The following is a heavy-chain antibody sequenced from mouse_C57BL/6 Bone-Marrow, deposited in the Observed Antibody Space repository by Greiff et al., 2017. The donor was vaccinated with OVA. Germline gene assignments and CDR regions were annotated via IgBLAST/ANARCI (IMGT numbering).Heavy chain of an antibody. CDR1: GYTFTSYW. CDR3: ARGYYGYEFMDY. D-gene: IGHD2-2*01. CDR2: INPSSGYT. J-gene: IGHJ4*01. Sequence: QVQLKQSGAELAKPGASVKLSCKASGYTFTSYWMHWVKPRPGQGLEWIGYINPSSGYTKYNQKFKDKATLTADKSSSTAYMQLSSLTYEDSAVYYCARGYYGYEFMDYWGQGTSVTVSS. V-gene: IGHV1-7*01.